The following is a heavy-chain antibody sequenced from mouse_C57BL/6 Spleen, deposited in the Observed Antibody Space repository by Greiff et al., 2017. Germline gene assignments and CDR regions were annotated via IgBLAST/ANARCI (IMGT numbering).Heavy chain of an antibody. V-gene: IGHV1-61*01. CDR2: IYPSDSET. CDR1: GYTFTSYW. Sequence: QVQLQQPGAELVRPGSSVKLSCKASGYTFTSYWMDWVKQRPGQGLEWIGNIYPSDSETHYNQKFKDKATLTVDKSSSTAYKLLSSLTSEDSAVYYCARRGLRQGYYYAMDYWGHGTSVTVSS. CDR3: ARRGLRQGYYYAMDY. J-gene: IGHJ4*01. D-gene: IGHD2-4*01.